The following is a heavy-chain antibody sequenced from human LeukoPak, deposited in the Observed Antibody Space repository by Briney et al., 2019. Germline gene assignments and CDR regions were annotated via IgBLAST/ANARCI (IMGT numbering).Heavy chain of an antibody. CDR2: TYYRSKWYN. CDR1: GDSVSSNSAA. V-gene: IGHV6-1*01. CDR3: ARTRAQMDESYYNFDY. D-gene: IGHD3-10*01. J-gene: IGHJ4*02. Sequence: SQTLSLTCAISGDSVSSNSAAWNWIRRSPSRGLEWLGRTYYRSKWYNDYAVSVKSRITINPDTSKNQFSLQLNSVTPEDTAVYYCARTRAQMDESYYNFDYWGQGTLVTVSS.